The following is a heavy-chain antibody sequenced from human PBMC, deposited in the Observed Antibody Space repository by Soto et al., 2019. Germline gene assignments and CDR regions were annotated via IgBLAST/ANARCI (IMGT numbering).Heavy chain of an antibody. CDR1: GASISGYY. D-gene: IGHD4-17*01. V-gene: IGHV4-59*01. CDR3: ARSNDVNYGGGFDL. J-gene: IGHJ3*01. Sequence: QVQLQESGPGLVKPSETLSLTCSVSGASISGYYWSWMRQPPGKGLQWIGYIYYSGNSNYNPSLTRRVTILLGTSNSQVSLMLSSVTAAETAVYFCARSNDVNYGGGFDLWGQGTLVTVSS. CDR2: IYYSGNS.